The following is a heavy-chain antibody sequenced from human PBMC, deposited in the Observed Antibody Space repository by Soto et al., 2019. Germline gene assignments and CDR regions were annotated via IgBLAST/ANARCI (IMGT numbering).Heavy chain of an antibody. J-gene: IGHJ4*02. CDR3: ARAPKVSGSSQTRPDF. CDR2: IYYSGST. V-gene: IGHV4-61*01. CDR1: GGSVSSGSYY. Sequence: TSETLSLTCTVSGGSVSSGSYYWSWIRQPPGKGLEWIGYIYYSGSTNYNPSLKSRVSISIDTSKKQFSLNLASVSAADTAVYYCARAPKVSGSSQTRPDFWGQGTLVTVSS. D-gene: IGHD6-6*01.